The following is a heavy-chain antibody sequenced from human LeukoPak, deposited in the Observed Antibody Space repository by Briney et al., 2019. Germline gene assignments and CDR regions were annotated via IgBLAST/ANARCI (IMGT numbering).Heavy chain of an antibody. D-gene: IGHD3-22*01. V-gene: IGHV3-23*01. CDR1: GFTFSSYA. J-gene: IGHJ4*02. CDR3: AKESTYYYDSSGIVDY. Sequence: GGSLRLSCAASGFTFSSYAMSWVRQAPGKGLEWVSAICESGGSTYYADSVKGRFTISRDNSKNTLYLQMNSLRAEDTAVYYCAKESTYYYDSSGIVDYWGQGTLVTSSS. CDR2: ICESGGST.